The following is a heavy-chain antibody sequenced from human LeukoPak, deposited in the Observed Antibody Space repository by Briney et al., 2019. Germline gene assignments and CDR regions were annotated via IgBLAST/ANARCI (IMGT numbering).Heavy chain of an antibody. CDR1: GFTFDNYH. J-gene: IGHJ4*02. CDR2: IWYDGNNK. V-gene: IGHV3-33*01. CDR3: ARDYYDVSGYYYEGGPPTAPPGY. D-gene: IGHD3-22*01. Sequence: GRSLRLSCSASGFTFDNYHLHWVRQAPGKGLEWVALIWYDGNNKYYADSVKGRFTISRDNSKNTLYLHMNSLRAEDTAVYFCARDYYDVSGYYYEGGPPTAPPGYWGQGTLVTVSS.